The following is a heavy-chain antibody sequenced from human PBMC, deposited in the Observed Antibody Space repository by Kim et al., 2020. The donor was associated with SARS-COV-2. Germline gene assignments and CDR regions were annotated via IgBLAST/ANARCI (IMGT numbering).Heavy chain of an antibody. CDR3: ARRGLVRDAFDI. Sequence: RYSPSFQGQVTISADKSISTAYLQWSSLKASDTAMYYCARRGLVRDAFDIWGQGTMVTVSS. D-gene: IGHD6-13*01. V-gene: IGHV5-51*01. J-gene: IGHJ3*02.